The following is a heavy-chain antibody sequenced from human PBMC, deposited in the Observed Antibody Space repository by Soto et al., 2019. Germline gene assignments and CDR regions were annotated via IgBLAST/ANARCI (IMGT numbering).Heavy chain of an antibody. CDR3: AKDMAGWDSLSFDY. J-gene: IGHJ4*02. CDR2: ISWNRGSI. V-gene: IGHV3-9*01. D-gene: IGHD1-26*01. CDR1: GFTFDDYA. Sequence: EVQLVESGGGLVQPGRSLRLSCAASGFTFDDYAMHWVRQAPGKGLEWVSGISWNRGSIGYADSVKGRFTISRDNAKNSLYLQMNSLRAEDTALYYCAKDMAGWDSLSFDYWGQGTLVTVSS.